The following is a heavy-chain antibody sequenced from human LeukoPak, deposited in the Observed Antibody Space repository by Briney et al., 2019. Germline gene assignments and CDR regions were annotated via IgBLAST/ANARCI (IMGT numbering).Heavy chain of an antibody. CDR2: ISSRSSAI. Sequence: GGSLRLSCAASGFIFSDSSINWIRQAPGKGLEWLSYISSRSSAIYYADSVKGRFTVSRDNARNSLYLQMNNLRAEDTAVYYCARSEWELLGDYWGQGTLVTVSS. CDR1: GFIFSDSS. D-gene: IGHD1-26*01. V-gene: IGHV3-48*04. J-gene: IGHJ4*02. CDR3: ARSEWELLGDY.